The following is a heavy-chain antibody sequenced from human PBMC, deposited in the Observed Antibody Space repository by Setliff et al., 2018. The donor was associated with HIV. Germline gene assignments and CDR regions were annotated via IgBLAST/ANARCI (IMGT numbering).Heavy chain of an antibody. J-gene: IGHJ4*02. CDR3: ARLIHTGLLYFDY. Sequence: PSETLSLTCFVSGVSISGHFWGWIRQLPGKGLEWIGYIYTSGTTEYNPSLDSRVTISVDTSRDQFSLNLRSVTAADTALYFCARLIHTGLLYFDYWGLGMLVTVSS. CDR1: GVSISGHF. V-gene: IGHV4-4*09. CDR2: IYTSGTT. D-gene: IGHD2-8*02.